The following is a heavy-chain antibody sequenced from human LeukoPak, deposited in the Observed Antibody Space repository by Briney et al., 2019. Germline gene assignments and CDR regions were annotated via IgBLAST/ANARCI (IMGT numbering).Heavy chain of an antibody. CDR2: IYYSGST. Sequence: SQTLSLTCTVSGGSISSGDYYWSWIRQPPGKGLEWIGYIYYSGSTYYNPPLKSRVTISVDTSKNQFSLKLSSVTAADTAVYYCAGSMITFGGVPYFDYWGQGTLVTVSS. V-gene: IGHV4-30-4*01. D-gene: IGHD3-16*01. J-gene: IGHJ4*02. CDR3: AGSMITFGGVPYFDY. CDR1: GGSISSGDYY.